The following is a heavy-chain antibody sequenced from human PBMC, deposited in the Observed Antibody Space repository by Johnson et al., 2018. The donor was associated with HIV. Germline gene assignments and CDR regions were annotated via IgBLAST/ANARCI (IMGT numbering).Heavy chain of an antibody. CDR1: GFIFNDYY. Sequence: VQLVESGGGLVKAGGSLRLSCAASGFIFNDYYMSWIRQAPGKGLELLSYISTSGGTLYYADSVKGRFTIFRDNAKNSLYIQMSGLREEDTALYYCARHAGGDFTYGLFQHWGRGTLVTVSS. CDR2: ISTSGGTL. CDR3: ARHAGGDFTYGLFQH. D-gene: IGHD4-17*01. J-gene: IGHJ1*01. V-gene: IGHV3-11*01.